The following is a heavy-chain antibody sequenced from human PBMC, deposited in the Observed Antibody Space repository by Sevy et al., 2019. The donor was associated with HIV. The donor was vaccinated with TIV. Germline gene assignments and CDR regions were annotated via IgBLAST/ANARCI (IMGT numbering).Heavy chain of an antibody. CDR2: IWFDGSNT. CDR1: GFTFSTYG. Sequence: GESLKISCAASGFTFSTYGMHWVRQAPGKGLEWVAVIWFDGSNTYYADSVKGRFTISRDIAKNTLHFQMNSLRVEDTAVYYCARDLEFYDYGDYGPAFMPDYWGQGTLVTVSS. CDR3: ARDLEFYDYGDYGPAFMPDY. D-gene: IGHD4-17*01. J-gene: IGHJ4*02. V-gene: IGHV3-33*01.